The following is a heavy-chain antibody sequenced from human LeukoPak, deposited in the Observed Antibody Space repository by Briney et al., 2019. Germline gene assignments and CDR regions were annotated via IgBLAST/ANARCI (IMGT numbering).Heavy chain of an antibody. CDR1: GFTFSSYA. D-gene: IGHD3-10*01. Sequence: GGSLRLSCAASGFTFSSYAMSWVRQAPGKGLVWVSIISGSGGNTNYADSVKGRFTISRDNSNSTLYLQMNSLRAEDTAVYYCAKDSDSTPTLDYWGQGTLVTVSS. J-gene: IGHJ4*02. CDR3: AKDSDSTPTLDY. V-gene: IGHV3-23*01. CDR2: ISGSGGNT.